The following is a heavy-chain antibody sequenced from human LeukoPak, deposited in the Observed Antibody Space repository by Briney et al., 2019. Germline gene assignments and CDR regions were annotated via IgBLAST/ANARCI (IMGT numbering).Heavy chain of an antibody. V-gene: IGHV1-69*13. Sequence: ASVKVSCKASGGTFSSYAISWVRQAPGQGLEWMGGIIPIFGTANYAQKFQGRVTITADESTGTAYMELSSLRSEDTAVYYCARDVGYCSSTSCYTGSWFDPWGQGTLVTVSS. CDR2: IIPIFGTA. CDR1: GGTFSSYA. D-gene: IGHD2-2*02. J-gene: IGHJ5*02. CDR3: ARDVGYCSSTSCYTGSWFDP.